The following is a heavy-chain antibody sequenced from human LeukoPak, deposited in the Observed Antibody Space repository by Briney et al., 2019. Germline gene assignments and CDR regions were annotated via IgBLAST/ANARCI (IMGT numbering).Heavy chain of an antibody. J-gene: IGHJ3*02. V-gene: IGHV4-61*01. CDR1: GHSVGSRSYY. CDR2: IYKSGAT. CDR3: ARDTGLLWFGELLYLSAFDI. D-gene: IGHD3-10*01. Sequence: SETLSLTCTVSGHSVGSRSYYWTWIRQPPGKGLEWLGYIYKSGATEYNPSLKSRVTISVDMSKTQFSLKLSSVTAADTAVYYCARDTGLLWFGELLYLSAFDIWGQGTMVTVSS.